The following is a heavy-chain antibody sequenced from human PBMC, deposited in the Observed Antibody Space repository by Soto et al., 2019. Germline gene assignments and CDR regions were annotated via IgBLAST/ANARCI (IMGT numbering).Heavy chain of an antibody. Sequence: QVQLVESGGGVVQPGRSLRLSCAASGFTFSSYAMHWVRQAPGKGLEWVAVISYDGSNKYYADSVKGRFTISRDNSKNTLYLQMNSLRAEDTAVYYCAREQDSYGNYYGMDVWGQGTTVTFSS. CDR3: AREQDSYGNYYGMDV. V-gene: IGHV3-30-3*01. J-gene: IGHJ6*02. D-gene: IGHD5-18*01. CDR2: ISYDGSNK. CDR1: GFTFSSYA.